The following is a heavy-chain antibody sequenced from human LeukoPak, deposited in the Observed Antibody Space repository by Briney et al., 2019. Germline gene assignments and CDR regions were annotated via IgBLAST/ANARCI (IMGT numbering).Heavy chain of an antibody. J-gene: IGHJ4*02. CDR2: ISRDGNDT. CDR1: GFTFREYS. D-gene: IGHD6-6*01. CDR3: ARGGYSGSYYRFS. V-gene: IGHV3-74*03. Sequence: GESLRLSGAASGFTFREYSMNWVRQAPGKGPEWLSLISRDGNDTVYAVSAKGRFTASRDNAKDTVHLQVTNLRPDDTAVYFCARGGYSGSYYRFSWGQGTLVTVAS.